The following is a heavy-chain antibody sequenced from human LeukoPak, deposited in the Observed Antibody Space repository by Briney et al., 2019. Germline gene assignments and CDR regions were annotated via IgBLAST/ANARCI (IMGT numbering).Heavy chain of an antibody. J-gene: IGHJ6*02. Sequence: SETLSLTCTVSGGSISSYYWSWIRQPPGKGLEWIGYIYHSGSTYYNPSLKSRVTISVDRSKNQFSLKLSSVTAADTAVYYCARDGGYGMDVWGQGTTVTVSS. CDR1: GGSISSYY. CDR3: ARDGGYGMDV. V-gene: IGHV4-59*12. CDR2: IYHSGST.